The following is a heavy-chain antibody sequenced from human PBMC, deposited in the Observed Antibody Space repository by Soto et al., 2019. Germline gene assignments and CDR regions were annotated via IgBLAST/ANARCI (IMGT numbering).Heavy chain of an antibody. CDR1: GGSISSSSYY. CDR2: IYYSGST. D-gene: IGHD1-26*01. CDR3: ARRWGPTFDF. Sequence: SETLSLTCTVSGGSISSSSYYWGWIRQPPGKGLEWIGSIYYSGSTYYTPSLKSRVTISLDTSKNQFSLKLSSVTAADTAVDYCARRWGPTFDFWGQGTLVTVSS. V-gene: IGHV4-39*01. J-gene: IGHJ4*02.